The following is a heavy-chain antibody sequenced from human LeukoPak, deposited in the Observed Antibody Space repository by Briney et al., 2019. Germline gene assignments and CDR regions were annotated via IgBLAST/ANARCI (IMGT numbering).Heavy chain of an antibody. CDR2: IYYSGST. Sequence: SETLSLTCTVSGGSISSYYWSWVRQPPGKGLEWIGYIYYSGSTNYNPSLKSRVTISVDTSKNQFSLKLSSVTAADMAVYYCARDNYYDSSGYSPFDYWGQGTLVTVSS. CDR3: ARDNYYDSSGYSPFDY. D-gene: IGHD3-22*01. CDR1: GGSISSYY. J-gene: IGHJ4*02. V-gene: IGHV4-59*01.